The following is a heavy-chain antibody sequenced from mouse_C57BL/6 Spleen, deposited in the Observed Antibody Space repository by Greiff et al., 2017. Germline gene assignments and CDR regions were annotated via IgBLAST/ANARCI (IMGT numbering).Heavy chain of an antibody. D-gene: IGHD1-1*01. CDR3: ARHEFDYYGSSHYYAMDY. CDR2: FYPGSGSI. V-gene: IGHV1-62-2*01. J-gene: IGHJ4*01. CDR1: GYTFTEYT. Sequence: VQLQQSGAELVKPGASVKLSCKASGYTFTEYTIHWVKQRSGQGLEWIGWFYPGSGSIKYNEKFKDKATLTADKSSSTVYMELSRLTSEDSAVYFCARHEFDYYGSSHYYAMDYWGQGTSVTVSS.